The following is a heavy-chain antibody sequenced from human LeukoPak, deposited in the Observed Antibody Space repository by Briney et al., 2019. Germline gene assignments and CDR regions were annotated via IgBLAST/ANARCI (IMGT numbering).Heavy chain of an antibody. CDR2: INPNSGGT. V-gene: IGHV1-2*02. CDR1: GYTFTGYY. J-gene: IGHJ6*02. Sequence: GASVKVSCKASGYTFTGYYIHWVRQAPGQGLEWMGWINPNSGGTNYAQKFQGRVTMTRDTSISTAYMELSRLRSDDTAVYCCAREDTATMYYYYYSMDVWGQGTTVTVSS. CDR3: AREDTATMYYYYYSMDV. D-gene: IGHD5-18*01.